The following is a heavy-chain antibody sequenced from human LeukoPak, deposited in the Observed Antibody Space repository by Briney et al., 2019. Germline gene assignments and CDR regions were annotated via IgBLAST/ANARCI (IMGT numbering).Heavy chain of an antibody. Sequence: GGSLRLSCAASGFTFSSYSMNWVRQAPRKGLEWVSYISSSSSTIYYADSVKGRFTISRDNAKNSLYLQMNSLRAEDTAVYYCARDRYGSGYVYDAFDIWGQGTMVTVSS. CDR2: ISSSSSTI. CDR1: GFTFSSYS. J-gene: IGHJ3*02. D-gene: IGHD5-12*01. V-gene: IGHV3-48*01. CDR3: ARDRYGSGYVYDAFDI.